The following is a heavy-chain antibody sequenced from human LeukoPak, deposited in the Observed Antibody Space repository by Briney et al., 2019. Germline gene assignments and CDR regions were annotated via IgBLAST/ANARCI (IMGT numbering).Heavy chain of an antibody. CDR3: ARDDRRADAFDI. J-gene: IGHJ3*02. V-gene: IGHV4-34*01. CDR1: GGSFSGYY. CDR2: INHSGST. Sequence: PSETLSLTCAVYGGSFSGYYWSWIRQPPGKGLEWIGEINHSGSTNYNPSLKSRVTISVDTSKNQFSLKLSSVTAADTAVYYCARDDRRADAFDIWGQGTMVTVSS.